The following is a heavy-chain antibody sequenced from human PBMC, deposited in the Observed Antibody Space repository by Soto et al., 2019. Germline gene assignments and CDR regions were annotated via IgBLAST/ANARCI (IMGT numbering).Heavy chain of an antibody. CDR3: AQGHYYDSSGYIDY. CDR1: GFTFSSYA. Sequence: EVQLLESGGGLVQPGGSLRLSCAASGFTFSSYAMSWVRQAPGKGLEWVSAISGSGGSTYYADSVKGRFTISRDNSKNTLYLQMNSLRAEDTAVYYCAQGHYYDSSGYIDYWGQGTLVTVSS. V-gene: IGHV3-23*01. D-gene: IGHD3-22*01. CDR2: ISGSGGST. J-gene: IGHJ4*02.